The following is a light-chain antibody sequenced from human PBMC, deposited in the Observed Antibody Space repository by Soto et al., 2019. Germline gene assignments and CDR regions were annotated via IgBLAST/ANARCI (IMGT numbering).Light chain of an antibody. J-gene: IGKJ1*01. V-gene: IGKV3-20*01. CDR2: GAS. Sequence: EIVLTQSPGTLSLSPGERATVSCRASQTVSSNFLAWYQQKPGQAPRLLIYGASTRAAGIPDRFSGSGSATDFTLTISRLEPEDFAVYYCQQYGSSGTFGQGTKVEIK. CDR1: QTVSSNF. CDR3: QQYGSSGT.